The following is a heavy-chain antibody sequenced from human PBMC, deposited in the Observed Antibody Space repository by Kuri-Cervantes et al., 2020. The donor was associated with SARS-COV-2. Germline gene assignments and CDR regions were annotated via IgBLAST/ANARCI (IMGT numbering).Heavy chain of an antibody. CDR2: ISYDGKNK. J-gene: IGHJ4*02. Sequence: LSLTCAASGFTFSSYAMHWVRQAPGKGLEWVAFISYDGKNKKCIASGKGRFTISRDSSQSTLYLQMESLKNEDTAMYFCTKDRLGVHDFWGQGTLVTVSS. V-gene: IGHV3-30*04. CDR1: GFTFSSYA. CDR3: TKDRLGVHDF. D-gene: IGHD2-8*01.